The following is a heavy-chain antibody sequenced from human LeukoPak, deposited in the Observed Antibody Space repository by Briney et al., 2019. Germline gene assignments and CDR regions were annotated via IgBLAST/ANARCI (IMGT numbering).Heavy chain of an antibody. Sequence: SETLSLTCTVSGGSISSYYWSWIRQLPGKGLEWIGYIYYSGSTNYNPSLKSRVTISVDTSKNQFSLKLSSVTAADTAVYYCARDALRYYYYYYMDVWGKGTTVTVSS. CDR2: IYYSGST. V-gene: IGHV4-59*01. J-gene: IGHJ6*03. CDR1: GGSISSYY. D-gene: IGHD3-16*01. CDR3: ARDALRYYYYYYMDV.